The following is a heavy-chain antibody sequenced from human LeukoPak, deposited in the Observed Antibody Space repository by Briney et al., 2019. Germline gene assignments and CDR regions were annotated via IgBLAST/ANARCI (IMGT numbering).Heavy chain of an antibody. CDR3: ARGLGYCSGGSCYSVFDY. V-gene: IGHV1-8*03. D-gene: IGHD2-15*01. J-gene: IGHJ4*02. CDR1: GYTFTSYD. CDR2: MNPNSGNT. Sequence: EASVKVSCKASGYTFTSYDINWVRQATGQGLEWMGWMNPNSGNTGYAQKFQGRVTITRNTSISTAYMELSSLRSEDTAVYYCARGLGYCSGGSCYSVFDYWGQGTLVTVSS.